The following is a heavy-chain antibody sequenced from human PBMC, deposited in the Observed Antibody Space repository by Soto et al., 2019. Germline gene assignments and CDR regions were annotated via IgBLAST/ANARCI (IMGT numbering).Heavy chain of an antibody. CDR3: ARDQGGEFLKGSGMDV. CDR1: GDSISRYY. CDR2: IYYSGET. D-gene: IGHD3-10*01. J-gene: IGHJ6*02. V-gene: IGHV4-59*01. Sequence: QVQLQESGPGLVKPSETLSLTCTVSGDSISRYYWSWIRLSPGKGLEWIGYIYYSGETNYNPSVNSCVSIPXDRTKNQFSLKLSSVTAADTAVYYCARDQGGEFLKGSGMDVWGQGTTVTVSS.